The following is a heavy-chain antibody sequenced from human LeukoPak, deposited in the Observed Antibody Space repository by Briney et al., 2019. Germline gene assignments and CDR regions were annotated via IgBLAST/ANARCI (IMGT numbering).Heavy chain of an antibody. CDR3: ARRTVTNGWYYYYYYYMDV. D-gene: IGHD4-11*01. CDR1: GGSISSSSYY. Sequence: PSETLSPTCTVSGGSISSSSYYWGWIRQPPGKGLEWIGSIYYSGSTYYNPSLKSRVTISVDTSKNQFSLKLSSVTAADTAVYYCARRTVTNGWYYYYYYYMDVWGKGTTVTVSS. J-gene: IGHJ6*03. CDR2: IYYSGST. V-gene: IGHV4-39*01.